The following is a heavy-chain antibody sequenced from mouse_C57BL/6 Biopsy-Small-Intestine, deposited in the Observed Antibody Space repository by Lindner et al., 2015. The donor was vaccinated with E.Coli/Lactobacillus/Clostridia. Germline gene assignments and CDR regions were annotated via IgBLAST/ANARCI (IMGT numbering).Heavy chain of an antibody. D-gene: IGHD1-1*01. CDR2: ISSGGSYT. Sequence: VQLQESGGDLVKPGGSLKLSCAASGFTFSSYGMSWVRQTPDKRLEWVATISSGGSYTYYPDSVKGRFTISRDNAKNTLYLQMSSLKSEDTAMYYCARHDSYYGGFAYWGQGTLVTVSA. CDR1: GFTFSSYG. V-gene: IGHV5-6*01. CDR3: ARHDSYYGGFAY. J-gene: IGHJ3*01.